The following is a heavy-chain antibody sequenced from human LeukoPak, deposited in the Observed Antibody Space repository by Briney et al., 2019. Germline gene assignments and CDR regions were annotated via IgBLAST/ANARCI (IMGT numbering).Heavy chain of an antibody. J-gene: IGHJ5*02. D-gene: IGHD3-3*01. CDR2: IYYSGST. Sequence: PSETLSLTCTVSGGSLSSYYWSWIRQPPGKGLEWIGYIYYSGSTNYNPSLKSRVTISVDTSKNQFSLKLSSVTAADTAVYYCARERGDDFWSGYGWFDPWGQGTLVTVSS. V-gene: IGHV4-59*01. CDR3: ARERGDDFWSGYGWFDP. CDR1: GGSLSSYY.